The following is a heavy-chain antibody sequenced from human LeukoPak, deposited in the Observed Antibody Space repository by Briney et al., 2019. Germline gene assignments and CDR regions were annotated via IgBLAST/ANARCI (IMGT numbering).Heavy chain of an antibody. CDR2: INTNTGNP. CDR1: GYTFTSYA. CDR3: ARDEFSSHYYYYGMDV. D-gene: IGHD2-2*01. J-gene: IGHJ6*02. Sequence: ASVKVSCKASGYTFTSYAMNWVRQAPGQGLEWMGWINTNTGNPTYAQGFTGRFVFSLDTSVSTAYLQISSLKAEDTAVYYCARDEFSSHYYYYGMDVWGQGTTVTVSS. V-gene: IGHV7-4-1*02.